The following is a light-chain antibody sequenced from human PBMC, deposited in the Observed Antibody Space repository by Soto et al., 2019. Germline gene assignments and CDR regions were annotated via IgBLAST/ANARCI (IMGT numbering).Light chain of an antibody. Sequence: DIQMTQSPSSLSASVGDRVTITCQASQDISNYLNWYQQTPGKAPKLLIYDASNSETGVPSRFSGGGSGTDFTFIISRLQPEDIATYFCQQYDNLPITFGQGTRLEIK. CDR1: QDISNY. V-gene: IGKV1-33*01. CDR3: QQYDNLPIT. J-gene: IGKJ5*01. CDR2: DAS.